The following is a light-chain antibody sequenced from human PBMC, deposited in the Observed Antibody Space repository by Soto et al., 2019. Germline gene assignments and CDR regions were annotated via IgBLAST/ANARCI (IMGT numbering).Light chain of an antibody. V-gene: IGKV3-20*01. J-gene: IGKJ1*01. CDR1: QSVSNSN. Sequence: DIVLTQSPGTLSLSPGERATLSCRASQSVSNSNLAWYQQQPGQAPRLLIYGASTRATGIPDRFSGSGSGTAFTLTTSSLEPEDFAVYYCQQYGGSPRTFGQGTKVEIK. CDR3: QQYGGSPRT. CDR2: GAS.